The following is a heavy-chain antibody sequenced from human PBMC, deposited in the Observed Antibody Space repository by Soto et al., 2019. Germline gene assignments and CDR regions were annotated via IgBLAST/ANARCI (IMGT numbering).Heavy chain of an antibody. V-gene: IGHV2-5*02. Sequence: SGPTLVNPTQTPTLTCTFSGFSVSTSGVGVAWIRQSPGKALEWLALIYWDDDKRYSPFLQSRVTITKDTSKNQVVLTMTNMDPVDTATYYCAHKGGRGAGMDVWGQGTTVTVSS. CDR1: GFSVSTSGVG. J-gene: IGHJ6*02. CDR2: IYWDDDK. D-gene: IGHD2-15*01. CDR3: AHKGGRGAGMDV.